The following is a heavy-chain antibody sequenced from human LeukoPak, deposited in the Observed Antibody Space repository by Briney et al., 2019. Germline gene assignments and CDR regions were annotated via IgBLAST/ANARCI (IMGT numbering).Heavy chain of an antibody. CDR2: INAGNGNT. CDR3: ARDLNPTRRITMIVRSYYYGMDV. V-gene: IGHV1-3*01. Sequence: GASVKVSCKASGYTFTSYAMHWVRQAPGQRLEWMGWINAGNGNTKYSQKFQGRVTITRDTSASTAYMELSSLRSEDTAVYYCARDLNPTRRITMIVRSYYYGMDVWGQGTTVTVSS. CDR1: GYTFTSYA. D-gene: IGHD3-22*01. J-gene: IGHJ6*02.